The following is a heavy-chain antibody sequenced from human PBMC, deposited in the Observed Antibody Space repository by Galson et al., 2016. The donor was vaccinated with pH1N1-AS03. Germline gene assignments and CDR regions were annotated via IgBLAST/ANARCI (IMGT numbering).Heavy chain of an antibody. D-gene: IGHD3-9*01. CDR3: AKEDGGHWF. CDR1: GFTVSSGYH. Sequence: SLRLSCAATGFTVSSGYHMSWVRQAPGKGLEWVSVITHDGRNKYYADSVKGRLTISRDNSRNTLYLQMNSLRVEDTAVYYCAKEDGGHWFWGQGTLVTVSS. CDR2: ITHDGRNK. J-gene: IGHJ4*02. V-gene: IGHV3-30*19.